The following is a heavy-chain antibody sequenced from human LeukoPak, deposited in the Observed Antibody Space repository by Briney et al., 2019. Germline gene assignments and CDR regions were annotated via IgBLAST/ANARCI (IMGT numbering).Heavy chain of an antibody. CDR1: GFTFSAYA. CDR3: ARDLQYHVAMDV. J-gene: IGHJ6*02. V-gene: IGHV3-23*01. D-gene: IGHD2-2*02. Sequence: RGSLRLSCAASGFTFSAYAMTWVRQAPGKGLEGVSSIGSDNKPHYSESVKGRFAISRDNSKGMLFLQLNSLRAEDTALYYCARDLQYHVAMDVWGQGTTVTVSS. CDR2: IGSDNKP.